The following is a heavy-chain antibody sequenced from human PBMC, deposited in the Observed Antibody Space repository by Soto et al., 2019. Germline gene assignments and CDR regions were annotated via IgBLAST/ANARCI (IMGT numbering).Heavy chain of an antibody. J-gene: IGHJ4*02. Sequence: PSETLSLTCTVSGDSISSYYWSWIRQPPGKGLEWIGYIYYSGSTNYNPSLKSRVTISVDTSKNQFSLKLSSVTAADTAVYYCARLGSFFYSSGWWLNCPHSWCQGILVTVFS. V-gene: IGHV4-59*08. CDR2: IYYSGST. CDR1: GDSISSYY. D-gene: IGHD6-19*01. CDR3: ARLGSFFYSSGWWLNCPHS.